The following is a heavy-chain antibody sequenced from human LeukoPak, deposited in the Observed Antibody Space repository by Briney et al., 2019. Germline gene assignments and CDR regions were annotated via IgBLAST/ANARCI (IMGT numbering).Heavy chain of an antibody. D-gene: IGHD2-15*01. CDR2: ITHNGST. CDR3: ARNRIVVVVAATRYYYYGMDV. CDR1: GGSFSGYY. J-gene: IGHJ6*04. V-gene: IGHV4-34*01. Sequence: SETLSLTCAVYGGSFSGYYWSWIRQPPGKGLEWIGEITHNGSTKYNPSLKIRVTISVDTSKYQFSLKLSSVPAADTAVYYCARNRIVVVVAATRYYYYGMDVWGKGTTVTVSS.